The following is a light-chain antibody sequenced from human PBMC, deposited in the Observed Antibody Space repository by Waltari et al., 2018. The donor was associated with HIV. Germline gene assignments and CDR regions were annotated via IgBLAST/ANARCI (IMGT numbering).Light chain of an antibody. CDR2: SNN. V-gene: IGLV1-44*01. J-gene: IGLJ3*02. CDR1: RSNIAANT. CDR3: AAWDDGVNGWV. Sequence: QSVLTQSPSASGTPGQRVTISCYGSRSNIAANTVSWYQQFSGTAPKLLIHSNNQRPPGVTDRFSGTKSGTAASLAISGLQSEDEADYYCAAWDDGVNGWVFGGGTKLTVL.